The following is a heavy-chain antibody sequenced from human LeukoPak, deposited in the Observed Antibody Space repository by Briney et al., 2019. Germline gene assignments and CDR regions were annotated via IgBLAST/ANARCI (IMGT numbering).Heavy chain of an antibody. Sequence: SQTLSLTCTASNGSISSGDYYWSWIRQPPGKGLEWIGYIFYSGSTYYNPSLKSRVTISVDTSKNQFSLKLNSVTAADTAVYYCAKGGFYFDYWGQGTLVTVSS. D-gene: IGHD1-26*01. V-gene: IGHV4-30-4*01. J-gene: IGHJ4*02. CDR3: AKGGFYFDY. CDR2: IFYSGST. CDR1: NGSISSGDYY.